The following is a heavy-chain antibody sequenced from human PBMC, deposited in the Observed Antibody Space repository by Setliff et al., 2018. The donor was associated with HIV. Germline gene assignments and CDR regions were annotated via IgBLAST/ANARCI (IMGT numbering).Heavy chain of an antibody. CDR1: GFTFSTAW. D-gene: IGHD4-17*01. J-gene: IGHJ4*02. CDR2: IKSNNDGGTT. CDR3: TRRSLTTIDYFMPYYFEY. Sequence: GGSLRLSCVASGFTFSTAWMSWVRQAPGKGLEWVGRIKSNNDGGTTDYAAPVKGRFTISRDDSKNTLYLQMNSLKTEDTAVYYCTRRSLTTIDYFMPYYFEYWGQGTLVTVSS. V-gene: IGHV3-15*01.